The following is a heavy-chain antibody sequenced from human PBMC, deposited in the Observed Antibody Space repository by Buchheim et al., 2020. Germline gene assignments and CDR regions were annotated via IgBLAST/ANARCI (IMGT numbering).Heavy chain of an antibody. CDR2: ISSSGSTI. D-gene: IGHD3-9*01. CDR3: ARVVGLRYFDWLPSGGGDWFDP. Sequence: QVQLVESGGGLVKPGGSLRLSCAASGFTFSDYYMSWIRQAPGKGLEWVSYISSSGSTIYYADSVQGRFTISRDNAKNSLYLQMNSLRAEDTAVYYCARVVGLRYFDWLPSGGGDWFDPWGQGTL. CDR1: GFTFSDYY. V-gene: IGHV3-11*01. J-gene: IGHJ5*02.